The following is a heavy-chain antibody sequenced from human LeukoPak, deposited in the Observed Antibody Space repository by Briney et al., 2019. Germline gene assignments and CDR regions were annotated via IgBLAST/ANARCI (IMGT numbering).Heavy chain of an antibody. J-gene: IGHJ4*02. V-gene: IGHV4-39*07. CDR1: GGSISSSSYY. CDR2: IYYSGST. CDR3: ARAEYYYDSSGYPLSYFDY. D-gene: IGHD3-22*01. Sequence: SETLSLTCTVSGGSISSSSYYWGWIRQPPGKGLEWIGSIYYSGSTYYNPSLKSRVTISVDTSKNQFSLKLRSVTAADTAVYYCARAEYYYDSSGYPLSYFDYWGQGTLVTVSS.